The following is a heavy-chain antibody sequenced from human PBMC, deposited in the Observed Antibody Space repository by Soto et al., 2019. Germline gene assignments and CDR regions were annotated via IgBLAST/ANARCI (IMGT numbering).Heavy chain of an antibody. V-gene: IGHV1-46*01. CDR2: INPSGGST. CDR1: GYTFTSYY. J-gene: IGHJ4*02. Sequence: ASVKVSCKASGYTFTSYYMHWVRQAPGQGLEWMGIINPSGGSTSYAQKFQGRVTMTRDTSTSTAYMELSSLRSEDTAVYYCARDLWPIYDSCGYGYFGDWGQGTLVTVSS. CDR3: ARDLWPIYDSCGYGYFGD. D-gene: IGHD3-22*01.